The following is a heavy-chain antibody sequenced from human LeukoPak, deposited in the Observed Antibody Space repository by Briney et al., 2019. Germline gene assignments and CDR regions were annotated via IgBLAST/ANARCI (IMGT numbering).Heavy chain of an antibody. Sequence: SQTLSLTCTVSGGSISSGGYYWSWIRQHPGKGLEWIGYIYYSGSTYYNPSLKSRVTISVDTSKNQFSLKLSSLTAADTAVYYCASRDSSGYDYYYYYMDVWGKGTTVTVSS. CDR3: ASRDSSGYDYYYYYMDV. J-gene: IGHJ6*03. D-gene: IGHD3-22*01. V-gene: IGHV4-31*03. CDR2: IYYSGST. CDR1: GGSISSGGYY.